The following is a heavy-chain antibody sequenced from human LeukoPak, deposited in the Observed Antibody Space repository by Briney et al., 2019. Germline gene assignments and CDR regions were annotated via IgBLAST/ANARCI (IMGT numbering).Heavy chain of an antibody. CDR2: ISYDGSNK. V-gene: IGHV3-30*18. D-gene: IGHD6-19*01. Sequence: GGSLRLSCAASGFTFSSYGMHWVRQAPGKGLEWVAVISYDGSNKYYADSVKGRFTIFRDNSKNTLYLQMNSLRAEDTAVYYCAKSDSSGWYGVPYYFDYWGQGTLVTVSS. CDR1: GFTFSSYG. CDR3: AKSDSSGWYGVPYYFDY. J-gene: IGHJ4*02.